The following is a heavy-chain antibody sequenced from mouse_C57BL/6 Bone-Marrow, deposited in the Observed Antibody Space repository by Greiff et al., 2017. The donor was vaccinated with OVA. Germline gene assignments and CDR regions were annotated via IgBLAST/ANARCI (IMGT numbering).Heavy chain of an antibody. J-gene: IGHJ1*03. D-gene: IGHD2-4*01. CDR1: GYTFTSYW. V-gene: IGHV1-69*01. CDR3: ARSTMITVRTWWYFDV. Sequence: QVQLQQPGAELVMPGASVKLSCKASGYTFTSYWMHWVKQRPGQGLEWIGEIDPSDSYTNYNQKFKGKSTLTVDKSSSTAYMQLSSLTSEDSAVYYCARSTMITVRTWWYFDVWGTGTTVTVSS. CDR2: IDPSDSYT.